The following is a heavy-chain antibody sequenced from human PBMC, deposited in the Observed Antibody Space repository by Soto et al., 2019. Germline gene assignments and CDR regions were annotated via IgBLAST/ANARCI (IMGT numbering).Heavy chain of an antibody. V-gene: IGHV4-59*13. D-gene: IGHD7-27*01. J-gene: IGHJ4*02. CDR3: ARGNGDLNFDY. CDR2: FHYGGST. Sequence: PSETLSLTCTVSGGSISSFYWSWFRQPPGKGLEWIAYFHYGGSTYYNPSLKSRVTTSIDTSKKQFSLELSSVIAADTAVYYCARGNGDLNFDYWGQGTLVTVSS. CDR1: GGSISSFY.